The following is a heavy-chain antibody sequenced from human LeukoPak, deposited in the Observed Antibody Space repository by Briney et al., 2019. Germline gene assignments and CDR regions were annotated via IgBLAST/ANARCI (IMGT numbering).Heavy chain of an antibody. J-gene: IGHJ5*02. CDR2: IGGSGGST. CDR3: AKDQGYYYGSDSWNNWFDP. D-gene: IGHD3-10*01. V-gene: IGHV3-23*01. Sequence: GGSLRLSCAASGFTFSSYAMSWVRQAPGKGLEWVSGIGGSGGSTYYADSVKGRFTISRDNSKNTLYLQMNSLRAEDTAVYYCAKDQGYYYGSDSWNNWFDPWGQGTLVTVSS. CDR1: GFTFSSYA.